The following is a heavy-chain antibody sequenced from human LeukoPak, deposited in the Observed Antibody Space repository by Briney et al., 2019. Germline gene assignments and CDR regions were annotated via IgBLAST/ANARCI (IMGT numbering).Heavy chain of an antibody. D-gene: IGHD1-26*01. J-gene: IGHJ6*02. V-gene: IGHV4-4*07. CDR1: GGSISSYY. Sequence: TPSETLSLTCTVSGGSISSYYWSWIRQPAGKGLEWIGRIYTSGSTNYNPSLKSRVTMSVDTSKNQFSLNLTSVTAADTAMYYCARYYVGYGMDVWGQGTTVTVSS. CDR2: IYTSGST. CDR3: ARYYVGYGMDV.